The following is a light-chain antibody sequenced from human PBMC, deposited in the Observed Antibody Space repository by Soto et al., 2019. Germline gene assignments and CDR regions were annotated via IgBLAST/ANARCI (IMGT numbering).Light chain of an antibody. V-gene: IGLV2-14*03. CDR2: EVT. J-gene: IGLJ2*01. Sequence: SALTQPASVSGSPGQSITFSCAATSSDVGGYNFVSWYQQHPGKPPKLVIFEVTDRPSGVPHRFSGSRSGNTASLTISGLQADDEAVYYCSSYTTTSPHVIFGGGTKLTVL. CDR1: SSDVGGYNF. CDR3: SSYTTTSPHVI.